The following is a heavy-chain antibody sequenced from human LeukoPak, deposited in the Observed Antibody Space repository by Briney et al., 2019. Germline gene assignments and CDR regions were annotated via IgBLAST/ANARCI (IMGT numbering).Heavy chain of an antibody. CDR1: GGSISSYY. V-gene: IGHV4-59*08. CDR2: IYYSGST. Sequence: SETLSLTCTVSGGSISSYYWGWIRQPPGKGLEWIGYIYYSGSTNYNPSLKSRVTISVDTSKNQFSLKLSSVTAADTAVYYCARLSDYGSGAPDYWGQGTLVTVSS. D-gene: IGHD3-10*01. CDR3: ARLSDYGSGAPDY. J-gene: IGHJ4*02.